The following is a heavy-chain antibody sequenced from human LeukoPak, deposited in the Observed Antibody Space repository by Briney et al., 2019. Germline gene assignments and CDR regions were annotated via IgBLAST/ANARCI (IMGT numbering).Heavy chain of an antibody. D-gene: IGHD5-18*01. Sequence: ASEKVSCKASGGTFSSYTISWVRQAPGQGLEWMGRIIPILGIANYAQKFQGRVTITADKSTSTAYMELSSLRSEDTAVYYCAREVKRGSSYGYPLLGYWGQGTLVTVSS. V-gene: IGHV1-69*04. J-gene: IGHJ4*02. CDR2: IIPILGIA. CDR3: AREVKRGSSYGYPLLGY. CDR1: GGTFSSYT.